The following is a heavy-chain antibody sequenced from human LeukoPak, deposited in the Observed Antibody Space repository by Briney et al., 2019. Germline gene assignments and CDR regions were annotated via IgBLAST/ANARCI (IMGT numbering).Heavy chain of an antibody. V-gene: IGHV4-34*01. D-gene: IGHD2-2*01. Sequence: SETLSLTCAVYGWSFNDYYWNWIRQPPGKGLEWIGEINARGDTNFNPSLKIRVTISVDTSKSQFSLRLSSTIAADTAVYYCARGQVPAARGSNWFDRWAQGTLVTVSS. CDR3: ARGQVPAARGSNWFDR. CDR1: GWSFNDYY. CDR2: INARGDT. J-gene: IGHJ5*02.